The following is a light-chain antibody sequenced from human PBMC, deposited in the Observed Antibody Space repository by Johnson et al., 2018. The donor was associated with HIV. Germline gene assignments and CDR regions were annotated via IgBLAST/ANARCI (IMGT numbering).Light chain of an antibody. J-gene: IGLJ1*01. CDR3: GVWDASLSPHYV. V-gene: IGLV1-51*02. Sequence: QSVLTQPPSVSAAPGQKVTISCSGHSSNIENYFVSWYQQLPGAAPRLLIYEDYKRPSGIPDRFSGSKSGASPTLGITGLQTGDEADYYCGVWDASLSPHYVFGTGTTITVL. CDR1: SSNIENYF. CDR2: EDY.